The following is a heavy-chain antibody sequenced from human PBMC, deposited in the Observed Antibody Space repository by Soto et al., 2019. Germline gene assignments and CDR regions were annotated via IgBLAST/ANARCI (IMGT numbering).Heavy chain of an antibody. D-gene: IGHD2-15*01. CDR1: GFIFSSFA. CDR3: AKDRFCSGGSCYTDY. J-gene: IGHJ4*02. V-gene: IGHV3-23*01. CDR2: ISGSDGST. Sequence: PGGSLRLSCAASGFIFSSFAMSWVRLAPGKGLEWVSTISGSDGSTYYADSVQGRFTISRDNSKNTLSLQMNSLRGEDTAVYYCAKDRFCSGGSCYTDYWGQGTLVTVSS.